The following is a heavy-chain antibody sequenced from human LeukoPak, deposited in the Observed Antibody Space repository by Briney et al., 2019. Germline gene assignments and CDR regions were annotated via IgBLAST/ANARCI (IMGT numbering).Heavy chain of an antibody. V-gene: IGHV3-23*01. CDR3: ARDRSGSLLLMEFDP. CDR1: GFTFSSYA. D-gene: IGHD1-26*01. Sequence: PGGSLRLSCAASGFTFSSYAMSWVRQAPGKGLEWVSAISGSGGSTYYADSVKGRFTISRDNAKNSLYLQMNSLRAEDTAVYYCARDRSGSLLLMEFDPWGQGTLVTVSS. J-gene: IGHJ5*02. CDR2: ISGSGGST.